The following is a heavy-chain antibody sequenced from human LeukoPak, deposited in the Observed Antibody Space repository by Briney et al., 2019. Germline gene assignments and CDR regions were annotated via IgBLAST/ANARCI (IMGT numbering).Heavy chain of an antibody. J-gene: IGHJ4*02. Sequence: PSETLSLTCTVSGYSISSGYYWGWIRQPPGKGLEWIGSIYHSGSTYYNPSLKSRVTISVDTSKNQFSLKLSSVTAADTAVYYCARVSRYGDYGGFYFDYWGQGTLVTVSS. CDR2: IYHSGST. D-gene: IGHD4-17*01. V-gene: IGHV4-38-2*02. CDR1: GYSISSGYY. CDR3: ARVSRYGDYGGFYFDY.